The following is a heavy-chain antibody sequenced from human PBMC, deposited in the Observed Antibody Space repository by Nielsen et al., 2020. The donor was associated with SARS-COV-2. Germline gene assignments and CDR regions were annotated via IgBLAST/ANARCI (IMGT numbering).Heavy chain of an antibody. Sequence: GGSLRLSCAASGFTFSSYSMNWVRQAPGKGLEWVSSISSSSSYIYYADSVKGRFTISRDNAKNSLYVQMNSLRAEDTAVYYCAKDQWDMVRGVIDYWGQGTLVTVSS. V-gene: IGHV3-21*04. D-gene: IGHD3-10*01. CDR1: GFTFSSYS. J-gene: IGHJ4*02. CDR2: ISSSSSYI. CDR3: AKDQWDMVRGVIDY.